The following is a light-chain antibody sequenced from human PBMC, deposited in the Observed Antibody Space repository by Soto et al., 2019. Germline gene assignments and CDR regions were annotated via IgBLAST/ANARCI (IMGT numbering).Light chain of an antibody. CDR1: SSNIGSNT. CDR2: SNN. Sequence: QSVLTQPPSASGAAGQGVTISCYGSSSNIGSNTVNWYQQLPGTAPKLVIYSNNQRPSGVPDRFSGSKSGTSASLAISGLQSEDEADYYCVAWDDSLNGYVVFGGGTKVTVL. V-gene: IGLV1-44*01. CDR3: VAWDDSLNGYVV. J-gene: IGLJ2*01.